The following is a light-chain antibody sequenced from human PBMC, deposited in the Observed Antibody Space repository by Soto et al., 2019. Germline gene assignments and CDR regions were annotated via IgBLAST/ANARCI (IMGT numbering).Light chain of an antibody. V-gene: IGKV3-20*01. J-gene: IGKJ1*01. CDR3: QQYGRSPWT. CDR1: QSVSSN. CDR2: GAS. Sequence: EIVMTQSPATLSVSPGERATLSCRASQSVSSNLAWYQQKPGQAPRLLIYGASTRATGIPDRFSGNGTGTDFTLTISRLEPEDFAVYYCQQYGRSPWTFGKGTKVAIK.